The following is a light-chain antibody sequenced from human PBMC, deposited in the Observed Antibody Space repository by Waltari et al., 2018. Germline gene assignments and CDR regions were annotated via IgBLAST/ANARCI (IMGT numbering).Light chain of an antibody. CDR2: EGN. CDR3: SSYADSNICV. J-gene: IGLJ1*01. CDR1: SGDLGGYNL. Sequence: QSALTQPASVSGSPGQSLTISCTGTSGDLGGYNLVSWYQQPPGKAPKLMIYEGNKRPSGVSNRFSGSKSGNTASLTISGLQAEDEADYYCSSYADSNICVFGSGTKVTVL. V-gene: IGLV2-23*01.